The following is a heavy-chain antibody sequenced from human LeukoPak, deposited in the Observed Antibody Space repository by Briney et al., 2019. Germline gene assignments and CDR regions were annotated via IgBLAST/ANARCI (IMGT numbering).Heavy chain of an antibody. CDR2: IKQDGSEK. J-gene: IGHJ4*02. V-gene: IGHV3-7*01. CDR1: GFSFSRYW. CDR3: ASDSGWYSWHY. Sequence: GGSLRLSCAASGFSFSRYWMSWVRQAPGKGLEWVANIKQDGSEKYYVDSVKGRFTISRDNTKNSLFLQMNSLRVEDTAVYHCASDSGWYSWHYWGQGTLVSVSS. D-gene: IGHD6-19*01.